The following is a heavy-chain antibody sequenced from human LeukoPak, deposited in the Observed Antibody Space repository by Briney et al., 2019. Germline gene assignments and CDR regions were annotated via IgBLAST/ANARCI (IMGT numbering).Heavy chain of an antibody. J-gene: IGHJ6*03. V-gene: IGHV4-61*02. D-gene: IGHD1-26*01. Sequence: TLSLPSSVSGGSISSGSYYWSWIRPPAGKGLEWIGRIYSSGSTNYNPSLKSRVTISVDTSKNQFSLKLSSVTAADTAVYYCARGKLGSGSYLSLYYYYYMDVWGKGTTVTISS. CDR2: IYSSGST. CDR1: GGSISSGSYY. CDR3: ARGKLGSGSYLSLYYYYYMDV.